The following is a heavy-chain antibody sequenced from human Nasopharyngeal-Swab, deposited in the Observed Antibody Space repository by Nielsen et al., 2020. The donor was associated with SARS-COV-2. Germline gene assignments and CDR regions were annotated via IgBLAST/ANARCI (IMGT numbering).Heavy chain of an antibody. J-gene: IGHJ1*01. V-gene: IGHV3-33*01. Sequence: GESLKISCAASGFTFSSYGRHWVRQAPGKGLEWVAVIWYDGSNKYYADSVKGRFTISRDNSKNTLYLQMNSLRAEDTAVYYCARDSWFGEFHGFFQHWGQGTLVTVSS. CDR3: ARDSWFGEFHGFFQH. CDR1: GFTFSSYG. D-gene: IGHD3-10*01. CDR2: IWYDGSNK.